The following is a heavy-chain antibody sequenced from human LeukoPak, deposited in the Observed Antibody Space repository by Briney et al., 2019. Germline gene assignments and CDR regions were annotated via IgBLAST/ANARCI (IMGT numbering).Heavy chain of an antibody. Sequence: GGSLRLSCAASRLTFSSYAMSWVRQAPGKGLEWVSTISGRGDSTYYADSVKGRFTISRDNSRNTLYLQMNTLRAEDTAVYYCAKAIAAPVWYFDLWGRGTLVTVSS. CDR3: AKAIAAPVWYFDL. CDR1: RLTFSSYA. J-gene: IGHJ2*01. V-gene: IGHV3-23*01. D-gene: IGHD6-13*01. CDR2: ISGRGDST.